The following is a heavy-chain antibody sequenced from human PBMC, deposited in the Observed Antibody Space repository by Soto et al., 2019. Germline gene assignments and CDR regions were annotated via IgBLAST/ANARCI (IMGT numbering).Heavy chain of an antibody. CDR2: ISAYNGNT. J-gene: IGHJ4*02. Sequence: ASVKVSCKASGYTYTSYGISWVRQAPGQGLEWMGWISAYNGNTNYAQKLQGRVTMTTDTSTSTAYMELRSLRSDDTAVYYCAREWNNTCAVRYDYWGQGTLVTVSS. CDR1: GYTYTSYG. V-gene: IGHV1-18*01. CDR3: AREWNNTCAVRYDY. D-gene: IGHD1-1*01.